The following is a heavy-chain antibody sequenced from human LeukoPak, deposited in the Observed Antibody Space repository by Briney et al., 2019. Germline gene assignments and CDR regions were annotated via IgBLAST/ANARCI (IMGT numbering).Heavy chain of an antibody. CDR3: ARVQGVVPAAWDWFDP. CDR2: IIPIFGTA. CDR1: GYTFTSYD. V-gene: IGHV1-69*05. Sequence: ASVKVSCKASGYTFTSYDISWVRQAPGQGLEWMGGIIPIFGTANYAQKFQGRVTITTDESTSTAYMELSSLRSEDTAVYYCARVQGVVPAAWDWFDPWGQGTLVTVSS. D-gene: IGHD2-2*01. J-gene: IGHJ5*02.